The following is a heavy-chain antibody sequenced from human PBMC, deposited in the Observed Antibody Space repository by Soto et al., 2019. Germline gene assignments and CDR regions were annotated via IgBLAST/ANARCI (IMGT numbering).Heavy chain of an antibody. V-gene: IGHV3-53*01. CDR1: GFTVSSNY. CDR3: ARGPYDYVWGTHPFDY. Sequence: PGGSLRLSCAASGFTVSSNYMSWVRQAPGKGLEWVSVIYSGGSTYYADSVKGRFTISRDNSKNTLYLQMNSLRAEDTAVYYCARGPYDYVWGTHPFDYWGQGTLVTVSS. D-gene: IGHD3-16*01. CDR2: IYSGGST. J-gene: IGHJ4*02.